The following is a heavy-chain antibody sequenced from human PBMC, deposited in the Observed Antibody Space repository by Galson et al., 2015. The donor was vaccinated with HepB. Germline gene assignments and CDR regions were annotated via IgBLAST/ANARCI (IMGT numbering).Heavy chain of an antibody. D-gene: IGHD6-13*01. CDR3: ARIRSSSWLDFDY. J-gene: IGHJ4*02. CDR1: GFSLRTSGVR. CDR2: IDWDDDK. V-gene: IGHV2-70*04. Sequence: PALVTPTQILTLTCTFSGFSLRTSGVRVSWIRQPPGKALEWLARIDWDDDKSYSTSLKTRLTISKDTSKNQVFLTMTNMDPVDTATYYCARIRSSSWLDFDYWGQGMVVTVSS.